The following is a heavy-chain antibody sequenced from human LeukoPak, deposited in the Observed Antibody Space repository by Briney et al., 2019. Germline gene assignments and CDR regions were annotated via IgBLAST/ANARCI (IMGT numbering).Heavy chain of an antibody. CDR3: ARDRSNWNYMVGYYFDY. J-gene: IGHJ4*02. Sequence: GGSLRLSCAASGFTFSSYWMSWVRQAPGKGLEWVANIKQDGSEKYYVDSVKGRFTISRDNAKNSLYLQMNSLRAEDTAVYYCARDRSNWNYMVGYYFDYWGQGTLVAVSS. V-gene: IGHV3-7*01. CDR2: IKQDGSEK. CDR1: GFTFSSYW. D-gene: IGHD1-7*01.